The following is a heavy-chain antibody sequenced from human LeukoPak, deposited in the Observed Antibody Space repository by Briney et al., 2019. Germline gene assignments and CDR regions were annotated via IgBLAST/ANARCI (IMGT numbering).Heavy chain of an antibody. D-gene: IGHD3-22*01. CDR1: GFTFSSYG. V-gene: IGHV3-30*02. J-gene: IGHJ3*02. Sequence: GGSLRLSCAASGFTFSSYGMHWVRQAPGKGLEWVAFIRYDGSNKYYADSVKGRFTISRDNSKNTLYLQMNSLRAEDTAVYYCAKDSDSTGYYLDAFDIWGQGTMVTVSS. CDR3: AKDSDSTGYYLDAFDI. CDR2: IRYDGSNK.